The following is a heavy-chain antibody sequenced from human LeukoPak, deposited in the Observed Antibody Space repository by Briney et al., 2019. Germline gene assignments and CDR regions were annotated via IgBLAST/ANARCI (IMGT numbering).Heavy chain of an antibody. V-gene: IGHV3-48*03. CDR3: AREDCSSSSCYLAVYGLDV. CDR2: ISSSGSTI. D-gene: IGHD2-2*01. Sequence: PGGSLRLSCAASGFTFSSYEMNWVRQAPGKGLEWVSYISSSGSTIYYADSVKGRSTISRDNAKNSLYLQMNSLRAEDTAVYYCAREDCSSSSCYLAVYGLDVWGQGTTVTVSS. CDR1: GFTFSSYE. J-gene: IGHJ6*02.